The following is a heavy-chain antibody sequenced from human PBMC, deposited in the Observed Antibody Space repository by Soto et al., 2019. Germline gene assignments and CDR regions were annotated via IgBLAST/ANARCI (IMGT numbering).Heavy chain of an antibody. CDR3: ARDGTLYDSSAYYYLY. J-gene: IGHJ4*02. D-gene: IGHD3-22*01. CDR2: ITPMFGTP. CDR1: GGTFSKHT. Sequence: SVKVSCKASGGTFSKHTITWVRQAPGQGLEWMGGITPMFGTPNYAQKFQGRVTITADESTSTAYMELSSLRSEDTAMYYCARDGTLYDSSAYYYLYWGQGTLVTVSS. V-gene: IGHV1-69*13.